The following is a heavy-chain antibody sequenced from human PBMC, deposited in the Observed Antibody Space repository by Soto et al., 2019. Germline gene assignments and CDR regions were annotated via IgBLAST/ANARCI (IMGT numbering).Heavy chain of an antibody. J-gene: IGHJ6*02. CDR3: ARYRWLRSPAYYYGMDV. CDR1: GGSISSYY. CDR2: IYTSGST. D-gene: IGHD5-12*01. V-gene: IGHV4-4*07. Sequence: PSETLSLTCTVSGGSISSYYWSWIRQPAGKGLEWIGRIYTSGSTNYNPSLKSRVTMSVDTSKNQFSLKLSSVTAADTAVYYCARYRWLRSPAYYYGMDVWGQGTTVTVSS.